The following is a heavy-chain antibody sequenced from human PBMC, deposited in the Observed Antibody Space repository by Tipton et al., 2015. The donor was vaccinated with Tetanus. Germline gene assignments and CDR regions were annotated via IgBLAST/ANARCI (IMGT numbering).Heavy chain of an antibody. CDR1: GYTFTGYY. V-gene: IGHV1-2*02. J-gene: IGHJ6*02. D-gene: IGHD3-22*01. CDR3: ARDRGDYIFYGMDV. Sequence: QLVQSGAEVKKPGASVKVSCKASGYTFTGYYIYWVRQAPGQGLEWLGWIDPNSGGTVYAQKFQGRVTMTRDTSISTAYMELRSLRSDDTAVYYCARDRGDYIFYGMDVWGPGTTVTVS. CDR2: IDPNSGGT.